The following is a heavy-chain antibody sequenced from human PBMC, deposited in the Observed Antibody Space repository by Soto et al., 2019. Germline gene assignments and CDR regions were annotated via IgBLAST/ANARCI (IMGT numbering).Heavy chain of an antibody. J-gene: IGHJ5*02. Sequence: PSETLSLTCTVSGASISGYYWSWIRKSAGKGLEWIGRIYATGTTDYNPSLKSRVMMSVDTSKKQFSLKLRSVTAADTAVYYCVRDGTRTLRDWFDPWGQGISVTVSS. CDR1: GASISGYY. CDR2: IYATGTT. V-gene: IGHV4-4*07. D-gene: IGHD1-1*01. CDR3: VRDGTRTLRDWFDP.